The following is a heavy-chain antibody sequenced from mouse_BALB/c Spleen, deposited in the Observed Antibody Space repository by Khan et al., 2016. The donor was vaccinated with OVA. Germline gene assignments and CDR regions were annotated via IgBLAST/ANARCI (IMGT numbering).Heavy chain of an antibody. CDR3: ARYGNYRGLYAMDY. CDR1: GYTFNTHW. Sequence: VQLQEAGPEVMKPGASVKISCKATGYTFNTHWIEWVKQRPGHGLEWIGEILPGSGSTNYIEKFKGKATFTADTSSNTAYMQISSLTSEDSAVYYCARYGNYRGLYAMDYWGQGTSVTVSS. D-gene: IGHD2-1*01. J-gene: IGHJ4*01. V-gene: IGHV1-9*01. CDR2: ILPGSGST.